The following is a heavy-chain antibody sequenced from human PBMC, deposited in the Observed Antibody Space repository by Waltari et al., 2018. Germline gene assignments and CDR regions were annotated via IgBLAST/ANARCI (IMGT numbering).Heavy chain of an antibody. D-gene: IGHD3-22*01. CDR1: GYSISSGYY. V-gene: IGHV4-38-2*01. CDR3: ARSYYYDPLDY. CDR2: IYHSGST. J-gene: IGHJ4*02. Sequence: QVQLQESGPGLVKRSGTLSPTCAVSGYSISSGYYWAWIRQPPGKGQEWIGSIYHSGSTYYNPSLKSRVTISVDTSKNQFSLKLSSVTAADTAVYYCARSYYYDPLDYWGQGTLVTVSS.